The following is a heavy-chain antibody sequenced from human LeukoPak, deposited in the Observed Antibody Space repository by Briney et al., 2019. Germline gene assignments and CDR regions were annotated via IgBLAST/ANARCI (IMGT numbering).Heavy chain of an antibody. D-gene: IGHD5-24*01. CDR1: GYTFTGYY. Sequence: GASVKVSCKASGYTFTGYYMHWVRQAPGQGLEWMGWINPNSGGTNYAQKFQGRVTMTRDTSISTAYMELSRLRSDDTAVYYCARSPIKVEMATIVGSLDYWGQGTLVTVSS. CDR2: INPNSGGT. J-gene: IGHJ4*02. V-gene: IGHV1-2*02. CDR3: ARSPIKVEMATIVGSLDY.